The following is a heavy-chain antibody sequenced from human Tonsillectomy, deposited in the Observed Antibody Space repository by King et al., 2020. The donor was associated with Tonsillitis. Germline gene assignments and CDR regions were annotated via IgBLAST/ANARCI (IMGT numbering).Heavy chain of an antibody. CDR2: INPNRGGSNPNSGGT. CDR1: GYTFTDYY. Sequence: GQLVQSGAEVKKPGASVKVSCKASGYTFTDYYMHWVRQAPGQGLEWMGWINPNRGGSNPNSGGTNYAQKFQGRVTMTRDTSISTAYMELSRLRSDDTAVYYCAKDHGVTSGMDVWGQGTTVTVSS. V-gene: IGHV1-2*02. CDR3: AKDHGVTSGMDV. D-gene: IGHD2-21*02. J-gene: IGHJ6*02.